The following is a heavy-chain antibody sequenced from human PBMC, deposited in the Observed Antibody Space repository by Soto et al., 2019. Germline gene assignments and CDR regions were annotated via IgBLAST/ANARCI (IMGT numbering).Heavy chain of an antibody. CDR1: GGSISSYY. Sequence: SETLSLTCTVSGGSISSYYWSWIRQPPGKGLEWIGYIYYSGSTNYNPSLKSRVTISVDTSKNQFSLKLSSVTAADTAVYYCVRGDILTGYSIWGQGTMVTVSS. D-gene: IGHD3-9*01. CDR2: IYYSGST. CDR3: VRGDILTGYSI. V-gene: IGHV4-59*08. J-gene: IGHJ3*02.